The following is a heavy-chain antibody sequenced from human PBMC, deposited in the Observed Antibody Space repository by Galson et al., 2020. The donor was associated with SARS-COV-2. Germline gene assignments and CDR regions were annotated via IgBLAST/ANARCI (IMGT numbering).Heavy chain of an antibody. CDR1: GFPFSTYS. J-gene: IGHJ6*02. D-gene: IGHD5-18*01. CDR3: ARDEGIRGYNYGRLYYGMDV. CDR2: ISTSSSYT. Sequence: NSGGSLRLSCAASGFPFSTYSMNWVRLAPGKGLEWVSSISTSSSYTYYVDSVKGRFSISRDNPRHSLYLQMNSLRAEDTAVYYCARDEGIRGYNYGRLYYGMDVWGQGTTVTVSS. V-gene: IGHV3-21*01.